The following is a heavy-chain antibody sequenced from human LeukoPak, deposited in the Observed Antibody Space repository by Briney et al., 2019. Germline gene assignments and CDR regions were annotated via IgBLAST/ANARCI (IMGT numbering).Heavy chain of an antibody. J-gene: IGHJ5*02. V-gene: IGHV4-31*03. CDR2: IYYSGST. CDR3: ARGSGSYYKTLYNWFDP. D-gene: IGHD3-10*01. Sequence: SETLSLTCTVSGGSISSGGYYWSWIRQHPGKGLEWIGYIYYSGSTYYNPSLKSRVTISVDTSKNQLSLKLSSVTAADTAVYYCARGSGSYYKTLYNWFDPWGQGTLVTVSS. CDR1: GGSISSGGYY.